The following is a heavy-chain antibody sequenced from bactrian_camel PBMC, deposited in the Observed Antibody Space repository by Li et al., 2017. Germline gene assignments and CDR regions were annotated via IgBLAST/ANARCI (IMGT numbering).Heavy chain of an antibody. CDR1: GFTYSSGS. D-gene: IGHD5*01. CDR2: IYRDNGYT. V-gene: IGHV3S40*01. CDR3: AGGRPDSWACDDHSTYNH. J-gene: IGHJ4*01. Sequence: DVQLVESGGGTVQAGGSLKVSCTASGFTYSSGSCMAWFRQAPGKERERVATIYRDNGYTSYADSVKGRFTISQGRTGDTVYLQMNNLKPEDTAMYYCAGGRPDSWACDDHSTYNHWGQGTQVTVS.